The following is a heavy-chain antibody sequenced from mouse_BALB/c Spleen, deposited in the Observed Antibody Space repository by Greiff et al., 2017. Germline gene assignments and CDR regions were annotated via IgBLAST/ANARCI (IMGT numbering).Heavy chain of an antibody. CDR2: ISSGGSYT. V-gene: IGHV5-6-4*01. CDR3: TRDLYDYDAYFDY. J-gene: IGHJ2*01. CDR1: GFTFSSYT. D-gene: IGHD2-4*01. Sequence: EVQRVESGGGLVKPGGSLKLSCAASGFTFSSYTMSWVRQTPEKRLEWVATISSGGSYTYYPDSVKGRFTISRDNAKNTLYLQMSSLKSEDTAMYYCTRDLYDYDAYFDYWGQGTTLTVSS.